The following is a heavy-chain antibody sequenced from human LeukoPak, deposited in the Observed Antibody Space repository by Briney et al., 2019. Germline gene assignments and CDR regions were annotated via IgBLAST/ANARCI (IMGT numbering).Heavy chain of an antibody. CDR1: RGSISSSSYY. J-gene: IGHJ6*02. CDR3: ARGTLGDYGYYYYGMDV. D-gene: IGHD4-17*01. Sequence: SETLSLTCTVSRGSISSSSYYWGWIRQPPGKGLEWIGSIYYSGSTYYNPSLKSRVTISVDTSTNQFSLKLSSVTAADTAVYYCARGTLGDYGYYYYGMDVWGQGTTVTVSS. CDR2: IYYSGST. V-gene: IGHV4-39*07.